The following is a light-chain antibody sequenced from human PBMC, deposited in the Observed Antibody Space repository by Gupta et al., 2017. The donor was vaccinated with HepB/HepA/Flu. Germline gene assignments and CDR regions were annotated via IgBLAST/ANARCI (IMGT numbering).Light chain of an antibody. Sequence: EVVLTQSPATLSLSPGERATLSCRASQSVNSYLAWYQQRPGQAPRLLLYRASSRATGIPARFMGSGSGTDFTRPISSLEPEDFAVYDCQHRGTFGQGTKVEIK. J-gene: IGKJ1*01. CDR3: QHRGT. V-gene: IGKV3-11*01. CDR1: QSVNSY. CDR2: RAS.